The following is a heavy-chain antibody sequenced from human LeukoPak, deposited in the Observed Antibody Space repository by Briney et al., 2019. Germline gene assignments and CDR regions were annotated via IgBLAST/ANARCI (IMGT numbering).Heavy chain of an antibody. V-gene: IGHV4-4*02. CDR2: IYHIGRT. Sequence: AETLSPTCAVPGASVSTSNWWSCVRQPPGKGREWIAEIYHIGRTNYNPSLKSPATTSVDTSKNHFSLRGSSVTAAETAVYYGARDVRDCRGGSCYGGGMDVWGKGTTVTVSS. J-gene: IGHJ6*04. CDR1: GASVSTSNW. CDR3: ARDVRDCRGGSCYGGGMDV. D-gene: IGHD2-15*01.